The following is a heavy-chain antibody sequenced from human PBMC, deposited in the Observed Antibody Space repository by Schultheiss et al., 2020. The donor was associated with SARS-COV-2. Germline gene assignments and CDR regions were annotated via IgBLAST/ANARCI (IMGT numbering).Heavy chain of an antibody. D-gene: IGHD3-10*01. CDR3: AKDLVGFGEDDDY. V-gene: IGHV3-13*01. Sequence: GGSLRLSCAASGFTFSSYAMSWVRQAPGKGLEWVSAIGTAGDTYYPGSVKGRFTISRENAKNSLYLQMNSLRAEDTAVYYCAKDLVGFGEDDDYWGQGTLVTVSS. CDR2: IGTAGDT. CDR1: GFTFSSYA. J-gene: IGHJ4*02.